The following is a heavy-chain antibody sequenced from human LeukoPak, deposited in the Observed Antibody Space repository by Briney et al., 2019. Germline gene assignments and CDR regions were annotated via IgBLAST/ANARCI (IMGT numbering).Heavy chain of an antibody. CDR2: ISHDGSTI. V-gene: IGHV3-30*03. CDR1: GFTFDSYG. Sequence: GGSLRLSCAVSGFTFDSYGMHWVRQAPGKGLEWVAVISHDGSTIYYADSVKGRFTISRDNAKNLLYLQMNSLRAEDTAVYYCARGPNWFDPWGQGTLVTVSS. J-gene: IGHJ5*02. CDR3: ARGPNWFDP.